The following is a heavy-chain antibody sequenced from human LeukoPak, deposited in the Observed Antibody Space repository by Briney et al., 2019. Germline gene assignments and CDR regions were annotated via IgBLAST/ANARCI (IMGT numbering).Heavy chain of an antibody. D-gene: IGHD5-12*01. Sequence: GGSLRLSCAASGFTFSSYGMHWVRQAPGKGLEWVAVISYDGSNKYYADSVKGRFTISRDNSKNTLYLQMNSLRAEDTAVYYCARADTWLGNGGFDYWGQGTLVTVSS. CDR3: ARADTWLGNGGFDY. CDR1: GFTFSSYG. CDR2: ISYDGSNK. J-gene: IGHJ4*02. V-gene: IGHV3-30*03.